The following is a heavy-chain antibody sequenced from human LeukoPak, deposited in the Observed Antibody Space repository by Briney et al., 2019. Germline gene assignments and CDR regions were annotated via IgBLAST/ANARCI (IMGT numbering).Heavy chain of an antibody. CDR2: ISSDGGST. D-gene: IGHD6-6*01. Sequence: QPGGSLRLSCAASGFTFSSYAMHWVRQAPRKGLEYVSAISSDGGSTYYANSVKGRFTISRDNSKNTLYLQMGSLRAEGMAVYYCARLTGSSSSGRYFDYWGQGTLVTVSS. CDR1: GFTFSSYA. V-gene: IGHV3-64*01. CDR3: ARLTGSSSSGRYFDY. J-gene: IGHJ4*02.